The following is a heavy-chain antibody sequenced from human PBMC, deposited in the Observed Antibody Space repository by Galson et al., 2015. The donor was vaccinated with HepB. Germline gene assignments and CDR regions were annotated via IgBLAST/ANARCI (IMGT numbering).Heavy chain of an antibody. Sequence: SLRLSCAASGFTFSSYAMSWVRQAPGKGLEWVSAISGSGGSTYYADSVKGRFTISRDNSKNTLYLQMNSLRAEDTAVYYCAKGYGVGVTVTGYWGQGTLVTVSS. V-gene: IGHV3-23*01. J-gene: IGHJ4*02. CDR3: AKGYGVGVTVTGY. D-gene: IGHD4-17*01. CDR2: ISGSGGST. CDR1: GFTFSSYA.